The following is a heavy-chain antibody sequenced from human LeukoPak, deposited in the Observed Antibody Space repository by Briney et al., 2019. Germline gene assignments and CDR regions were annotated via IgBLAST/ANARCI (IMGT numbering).Heavy chain of an antibody. V-gene: IGHV4-59*01. Sequence: NPSETLSLTCTVSGGSISSYYWSWIRQPPGKGLEWIGYIYYSGSTNYNPSLKSRVTISVDTSKNQFSLKLSSVTAADTAVYYCARDTPSGGSYSLGYWGQGTLVTVTS. CDR1: GGSISSYY. CDR3: ARDTPSGGSYSLGY. CDR2: IYYSGST. D-gene: IGHD2-15*01. J-gene: IGHJ4*02.